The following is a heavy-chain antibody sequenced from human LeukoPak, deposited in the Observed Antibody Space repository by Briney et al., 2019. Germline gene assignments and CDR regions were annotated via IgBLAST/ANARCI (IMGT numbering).Heavy chain of an antibody. CDR3: AKNGRDGYNLVGFFDY. CDR1: GFTFSSYW. CDR2: IKGDERST. Sequence: GGSLRLSCAASGFTFSSYWLHWVRQAPGKGLVWVSRIKGDERSTNYADSVKGRFTISRDNSKNTLYLQMNSLRAEDTAVYYCAKNGRDGYNLVGFFDYWGQGTLVTVSS. D-gene: IGHD5-24*01. V-gene: IGHV3-74*01. J-gene: IGHJ4*02.